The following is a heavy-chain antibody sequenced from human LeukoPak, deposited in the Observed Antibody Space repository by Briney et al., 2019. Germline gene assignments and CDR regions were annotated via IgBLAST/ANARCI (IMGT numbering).Heavy chain of an antibody. V-gene: IGHV3-64D*06. D-gene: IGHD6-13*01. J-gene: IGHJ6*02. Sequence: PGGSLTVSCSASGFTFNNYAMHWVRQAPGKGLEYVSGINNNGGSTQYADSVKGRFTISRDNSKNTLYLQMSSLRAEDTAVYYCARKSSSWIGMDVWGQGTTVSVSS. CDR3: ARKSSSWIGMDV. CDR2: INNNGGST. CDR1: GFTFNNYA.